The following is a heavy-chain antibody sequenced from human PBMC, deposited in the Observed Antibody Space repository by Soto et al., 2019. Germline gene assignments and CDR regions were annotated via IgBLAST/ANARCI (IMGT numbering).Heavy chain of an antibody. CDR1: GFTFSSYA. Sequence: QVQLVESGGGVVQPGRSLRLSCAASGFTFSSYAMHWVRQAPGKGLEWVALTSYDESNKYYADSVKGRFTISRDASKNTLYLQINSLRAEDTAVYFWARERGNQRSLHSGMDDWGQGTTVTVSS. CDR3: ARERGNQRSLHSGMDD. CDR2: TSYDESNK. J-gene: IGHJ6*02. V-gene: IGHV3-30*03. D-gene: IGHD2-2*01.